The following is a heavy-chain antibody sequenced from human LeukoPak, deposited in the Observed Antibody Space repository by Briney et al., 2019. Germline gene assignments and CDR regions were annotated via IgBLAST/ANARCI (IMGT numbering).Heavy chain of an antibody. CDR3: ARVQHIVVVTASHAFDI. CDR2: IYHSGST. V-gene: IGHV4-30-2*01. CDR1: GGSISSGGYS. D-gene: IGHD2-21*02. Sequence: SQTLSLTCAVSGGSISSGGYSWSWIRQPPGKGLEWIGYIYHSGSTYYNPSLKNRVTISVDRSKNQFSLKLSSVTAADTAVYYCARVQHIVVVTASHAFDIWGQGTMVTVSS. J-gene: IGHJ3*02.